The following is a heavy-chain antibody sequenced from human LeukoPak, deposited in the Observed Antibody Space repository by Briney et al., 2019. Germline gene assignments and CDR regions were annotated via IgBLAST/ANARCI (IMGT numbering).Heavy chain of an antibody. D-gene: IGHD6-13*01. V-gene: IGHV3-21*01. J-gene: IGHJ4*02. CDR2: ISSSSSYI. CDR3: AKLLAAGYYFDY. CDR1: GFTFSSYS. Sequence: GGSLRLSCAASGFTFSSYSMNWVRQAPGKALEWVSSISSSSSYIYYADSVKGRFTISRDNAKNSLYLQMNSLRAEDTAVYYCAKLLAAGYYFDYWGQGTLVTVSS.